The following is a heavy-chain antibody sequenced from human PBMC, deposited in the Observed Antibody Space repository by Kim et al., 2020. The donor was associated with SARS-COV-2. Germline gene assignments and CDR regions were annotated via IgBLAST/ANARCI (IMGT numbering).Heavy chain of an antibody. CDR3: ARGRRSLTRKNWFDP. CDR2: INHSGST. Sequence: SETLSLTCAVYGGSFSGYYWSWIRQPPGKGLEWIGEINHSGSTNYNPSLKSRVTISVDTSKNQFSLKLSSVTAADTAVYYCARGRRSLTRKNWFDPWGQGTLVTVSS. V-gene: IGHV4-34*01. CDR1: GGSFSGYY. J-gene: IGHJ5*02. D-gene: IGHD2-15*01.